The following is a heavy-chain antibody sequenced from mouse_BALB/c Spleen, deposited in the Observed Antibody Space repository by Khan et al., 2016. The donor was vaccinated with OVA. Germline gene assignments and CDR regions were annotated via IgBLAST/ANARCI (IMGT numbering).Heavy chain of an antibody. Sequence: QVQLQQSGAELAKPGASVKMSCKASGYTFTSYWMHWIKQRPGQGLEWIGYINPTSGYTDYNQKFKDKATLTADKSSSTAYMQLSSLTSDDSAVYYCASDRIDSWGQGTALTVSS. CDR2: INPTSGYT. J-gene: IGHJ2*01. V-gene: IGHV1-7*01. CDR3: ASDRIDS. CDR1: GYTFTSYW.